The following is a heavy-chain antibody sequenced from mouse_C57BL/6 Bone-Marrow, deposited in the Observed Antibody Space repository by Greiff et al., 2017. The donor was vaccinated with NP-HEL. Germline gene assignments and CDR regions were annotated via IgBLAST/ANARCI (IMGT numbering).Heavy chain of an antibody. CDR1: GYTFTSYW. CDR3: ARGRAAQAFFDY. V-gene: IGHV1-61*01. J-gene: IGHJ2*01. Sequence: QVQLQQPGAELVRPGSSVKLSCKASGYTFTSYWMAWVKQRPGQGLEWIGNIYPSDSETHYNQKFKDKATLTVDKSYSTAYMQLSSLTSEDSAVYYGARGRAAQAFFDYWGQGTTLTVSS. D-gene: IGHD3-2*02. CDR2: IYPSDSET.